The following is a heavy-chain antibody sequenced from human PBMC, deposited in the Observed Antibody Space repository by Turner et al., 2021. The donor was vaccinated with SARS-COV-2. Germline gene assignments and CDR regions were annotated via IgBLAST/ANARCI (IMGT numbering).Heavy chain of an antibody. CDR2: VGTAGDT. V-gene: IGHV3-13*04. CDR1: GFTFSNYD. D-gene: IGHD3-10*01. J-gene: IGHJ5*02. CDR3: ARAKFRGLIPWFDP. Sequence: EVQLVESGGGLVQPGGSLRLSCAASGFTFSNYDMHWVRQATGKGLEWVSAVGTAGDTYYPGSVKGRFTISRENGKNSLYLQMNSLRAGDTAVYYCARAKFRGLIPWFDPWGQGTLVTVSS.